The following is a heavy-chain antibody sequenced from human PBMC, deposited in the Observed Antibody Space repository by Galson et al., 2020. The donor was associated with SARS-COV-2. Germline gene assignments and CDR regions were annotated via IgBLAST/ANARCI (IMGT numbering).Heavy chain of an antibody. V-gene: IGHV5-51*01. CDR3: ARWPTPFADGFDI. CDR2: IYPGDSDT. D-gene: IGHD2-15*01. CDR1: GYTFTNYW. Sequence: GESLKISCKSSGYTFTNYWIGWVRQMPGKGLEWMGIIYPGDSDTRYSPSFQGQVTISADKSLSTAYLRWSSLKASDTAMYYCARWPTPFADGFDIWGQGTMVTVSS. J-gene: IGHJ3*02.